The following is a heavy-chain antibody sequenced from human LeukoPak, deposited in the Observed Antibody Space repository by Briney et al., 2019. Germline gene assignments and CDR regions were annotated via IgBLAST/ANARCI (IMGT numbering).Heavy chain of an antibody. CDR2: IHYSGTT. V-gene: IGHV4-39*07. J-gene: IGHJ3*02. CDR1: GGSISSSSYY. CDR3: ARAGCSGGSCYGSRGAFDI. D-gene: IGHD2-15*01. Sequence: SETLSLTCTVSGGSISSSSYYWGWIRQPPGKGLEWIGSIHYSGTTYYNPSLKSRVTISVDTSKNQFSLKLSSVTAADTAVYYCARAGCSGGSCYGSRGAFDIWGQGTMVTVSS.